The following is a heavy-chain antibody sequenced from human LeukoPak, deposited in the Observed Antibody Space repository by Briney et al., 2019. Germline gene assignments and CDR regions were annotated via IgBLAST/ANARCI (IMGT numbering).Heavy chain of an antibody. CDR2: ISGSGGST. J-gene: IGHJ4*02. V-gene: IGHV3-23*01. CDR1: GFTFSSYA. CDR3: AKGWAGGVRGVSYYFDY. Sequence: GGSLRLSCAASGFTFSSYAMSWVRQAPGKGLEWVSAISGSGGSTYYADSVKGRFTISRDNSKNTLFLQMNSLRDEDTAAYYCAKGWAGGVRGVSYYFDYWGQGTLVTVSS. D-gene: IGHD3-10*01.